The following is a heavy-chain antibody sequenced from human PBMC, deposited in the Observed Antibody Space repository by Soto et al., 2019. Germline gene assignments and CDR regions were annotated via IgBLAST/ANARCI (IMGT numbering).Heavy chain of an antibody. Sequence: QVQLVQSGAEVKKPGASVKVSCKASGDPFSNYDMKWVRQATGQGLEWMGWMNPNSGNTGYARKFQGRVTMTRNTSISTVYMELSSLRSEDTAVYHCARGRNGMDVWGQGTTVTVSS. CDR1: GDPFSNYD. V-gene: IGHV1-8*01. J-gene: IGHJ6*02. CDR2: MNPNSGNT. CDR3: ARGRNGMDV.